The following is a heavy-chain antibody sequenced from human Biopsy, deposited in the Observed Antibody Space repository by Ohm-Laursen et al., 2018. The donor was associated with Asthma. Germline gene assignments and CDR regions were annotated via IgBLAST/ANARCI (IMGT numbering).Heavy chain of an antibody. CDR2: INPNSGGT. D-gene: IGHD3-9*01. Sequence: ASVKVSCKASGYNFISFAIHWVRQAPGQRLEWMGRINPNSGGTNYAQKFQGRVTMTRDTSISTAYMEVSRLRSDDTAVYYCARTYYDFLTGQVNDAFAIWGQGTMVTVSS. V-gene: IGHV1-2*06. J-gene: IGHJ3*02. CDR3: ARTYYDFLTGQVNDAFAI. CDR1: GYNFISFA.